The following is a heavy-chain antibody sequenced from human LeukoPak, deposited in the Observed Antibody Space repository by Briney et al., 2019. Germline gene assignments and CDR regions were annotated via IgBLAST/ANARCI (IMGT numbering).Heavy chain of an antibody. D-gene: IGHD2-21*01. Sequence: GGSLRLSCAGSGFSFGPHAMSWVRQAPGKGLEWVSGIGGSEQRTHYADSVKGCFTISRDNSRQTLFLQMNSLRAEDTAVYYCARDRGGLIDTGTLIHWGLGTLVTVSS. CDR1: GFSFGPHA. CDR2: IGGSEQRT. CDR3: ARDRGGLIDTGTLIH. J-gene: IGHJ4*02. V-gene: IGHV3-23*01.